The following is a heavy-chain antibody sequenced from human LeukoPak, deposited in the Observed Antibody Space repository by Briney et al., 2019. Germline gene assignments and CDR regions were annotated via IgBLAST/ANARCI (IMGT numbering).Heavy chain of an antibody. CDR3: ARYLGYCSGGSCYSSTYNWFDP. V-gene: IGHV1-18*01. CDR2: ISAYNGNT. CDR1: GYTFTSYG. Sequence: DSVKVSCKASGYTFTSYGISWVRQAPGQGLEWMGWISAYNGNTNYAQKLQGRVTMTTDTSTSTAYMELRSLRSDDTAVYYCARYLGYCSGGSCYSSTYNWFDPWGQGTLVTVSS. J-gene: IGHJ5*02. D-gene: IGHD2-15*01.